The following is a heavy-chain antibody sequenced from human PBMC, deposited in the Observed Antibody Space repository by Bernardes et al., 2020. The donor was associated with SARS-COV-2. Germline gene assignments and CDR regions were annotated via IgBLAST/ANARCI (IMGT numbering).Heavy chain of an antibody. Sequence: GASLKISCKGSGYSFTSYWIGWVRPMPGKGLEWMGIIYPGDSDTRYSPSFQGQVTISADKSISTAYLQWSSLKASDTAMYYCARRGYCSSTSCYGSYYYYGMDVWGQGTTVTVSS. CDR2: IYPGDSDT. V-gene: IGHV5-51*01. CDR3: ARRGYCSSTSCYGSYYYYGMDV. CDR1: GYSFTSYW. J-gene: IGHJ6*02. D-gene: IGHD2-2*01.